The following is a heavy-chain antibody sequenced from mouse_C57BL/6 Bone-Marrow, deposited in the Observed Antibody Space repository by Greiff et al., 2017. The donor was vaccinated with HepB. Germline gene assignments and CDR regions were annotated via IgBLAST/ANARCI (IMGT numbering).Heavy chain of an antibody. J-gene: IGHJ1*03. Sequence: EVKLVESEGGLVQPGSSMKLSCTASGFTFSDYYMAWVRQVPEKGLEWVANINYDGSSTYYLDSLKSRFIISRDNAKNILYLQMSSLKSEDTSTYYCARDWGRYFDVWGTGTTVTVSS. CDR3: ARDWGRYFDV. CDR2: INYDGSST. CDR1: GFTFSDYY. V-gene: IGHV5-16*01.